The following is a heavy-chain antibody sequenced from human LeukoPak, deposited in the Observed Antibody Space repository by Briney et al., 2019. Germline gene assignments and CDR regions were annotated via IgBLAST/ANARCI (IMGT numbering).Heavy chain of an antibody. V-gene: IGHV4-59*01. J-gene: IGHJ6*02. CDR3: ARAVVVPAAQFYYYYGMDV. Sequence: SETLSLTCTVSGGSISSYYWSWIRQPPGKGLEWIGYIYYSGSTNYNPPLKSRVTISVDTSKNQFSLKLSSVTAADTAVYYCARAVVVPAAQFYYYYGMDVWGQGTTVTVSS. CDR1: GGSISSYY. CDR2: IYYSGST. D-gene: IGHD2-2*01.